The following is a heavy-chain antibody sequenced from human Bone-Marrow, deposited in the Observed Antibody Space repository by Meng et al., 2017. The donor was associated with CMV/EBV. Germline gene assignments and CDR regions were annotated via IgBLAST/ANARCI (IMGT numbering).Heavy chain of an antibody. CDR2: IYYNGNT. Sequence: SNSGGVYYWSWIRQPPGKGLEWIGYIYYNGNTYYNPSLKSRLTISVDTSKNQFSLKLSSVTAADTAVYYCARYCSSTSCSDAFDIWGQGTMVTVSS. CDR3: ARYCSSTSCSDAFDI. J-gene: IGHJ3*02. V-gene: IGHV4-30-4*08. CDR1: SNSGGVYY. D-gene: IGHD2-2*01.